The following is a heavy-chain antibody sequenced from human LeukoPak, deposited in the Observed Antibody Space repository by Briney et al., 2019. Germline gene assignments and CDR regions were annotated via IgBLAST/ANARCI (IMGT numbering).Heavy chain of an antibody. V-gene: IGHV1-2*02. J-gene: IGHJ4*02. CDR1: GYTFIGYY. D-gene: IGHD1-20*01. Sequence: ASVKVSCKASGYTFIGYYMHWVRQAPGQGLEWMGWINPNSGGTNYAQKFQGRVTMTRDTSISTAYMELSRLRSDDTAVYYCARDQAGEYNWNYWGQGALVTVSP. CDR3: ARDQAGEYNWNY. CDR2: INPNSGGT.